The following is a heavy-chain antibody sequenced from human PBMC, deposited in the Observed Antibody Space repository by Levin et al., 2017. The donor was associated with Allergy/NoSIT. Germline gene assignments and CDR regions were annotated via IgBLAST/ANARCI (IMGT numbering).Heavy chain of an antibody. CDR2: MSYDGTKK. CDR1: GFTFSSFA. Sequence: QAGGSLRLSCAASGFTFSSFAFSWVRQAPGKGLEWLTFMSYDGTKKFYADSVKGRFTISRDNSKDTVYLQMNSLRPEDTAIYYCARGSGSGGYYPGFDPWGQGTLVTVSS. CDR3: ARGSGSGGYYPGFDP. D-gene: IGHD3-10*01. V-gene: IGHV3-30-3*01. J-gene: IGHJ5*02.